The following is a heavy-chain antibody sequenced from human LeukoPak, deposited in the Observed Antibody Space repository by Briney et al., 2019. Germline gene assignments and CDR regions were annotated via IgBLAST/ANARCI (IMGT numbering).Heavy chain of an antibody. V-gene: IGHV4-4*07. D-gene: IGHD2-15*01. J-gene: IGHJ5*02. CDR1: GRSISSYY. CDR2: IYTSGST. Sequence: SETLSLTCTVSGRSISSYYWSWIRQPAGKGLEWIGRIYTSGSTNYNPSLKSRVTMSVDTSKNQFSLKLTSVTAADTAVYYCAMSYCSGGSCLNWFDPWGLGTLVTVSS. CDR3: AMSYCSGGSCLNWFDP.